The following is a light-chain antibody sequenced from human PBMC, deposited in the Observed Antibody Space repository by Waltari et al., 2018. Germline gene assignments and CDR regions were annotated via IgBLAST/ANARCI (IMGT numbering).Light chain of an antibody. CDR1: QSVSSY. J-gene: IGKJ3*01. Sequence: EIVLTQSPATLSFSPGERATLSCRASQSVSSYLAWYQQKPGQAPSLLIYDASNRATGIPARFSGSGSGTDFTLTISSLEPEDFAVYYCQQRSNWPPGTFGPGTKVDIK. CDR2: DAS. CDR3: QQRSNWPPGT. V-gene: IGKV3-11*01.